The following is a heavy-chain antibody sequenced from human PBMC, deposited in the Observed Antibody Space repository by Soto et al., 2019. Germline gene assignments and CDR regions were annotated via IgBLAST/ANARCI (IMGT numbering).Heavy chain of an antibody. J-gene: IGHJ6*02. CDR2: ISGSGGNA. D-gene: IGHD1-26*01. CDR1: GFTFSSYA. V-gene: IGHV3-23*01. Sequence: EVQLLESGGGLVQPGGSLRLSCAASGFTFSSYAMSWVRQAPGKGLEWVSSISGSGGNAYYADSVKGRFSISRDNSKNNLRLQMNSLGAEDTAVYYCAKDGASGSYPPYYYFGMDVWGQGTTVTVSS. CDR3: AKDGASGSYPPYYYFGMDV.